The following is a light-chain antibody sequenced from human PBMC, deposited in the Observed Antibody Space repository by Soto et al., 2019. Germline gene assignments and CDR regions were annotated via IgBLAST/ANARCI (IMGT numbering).Light chain of an antibody. CDR1: QSVLYSSNNKNY. CDR3: QQYYSTPPLT. V-gene: IGKV4-1*01. Sequence: DIVMTQSPDSLAVSLGERATINCKSSQSVLYSSNNKNYLAWYQQKPGQPPKLLIYWASTRESGVPDRFSGSGSGTDFTLTISSLQAEDVAVYYCQQYYSTPPLTFGGGTQGGYK. CDR2: WAS. J-gene: IGKJ4*01.